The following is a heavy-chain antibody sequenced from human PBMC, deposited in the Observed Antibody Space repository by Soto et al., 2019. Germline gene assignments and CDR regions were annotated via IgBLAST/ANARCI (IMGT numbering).Heavy chain of an antibody. J-gene: IGHJ4*02. V-gene: IGHV3-30*03. Sequence: PGGSLRLSCAASGFTFSSYGTHWARQAPGKGLEWVAVISYDGSNKYYADSVKGRFTISRDNSKNTLYLQMNSLRAEDTAVYYCAILPGPGTGEFDYWGQGTLVTVSS. CDR3: AILPGPGTGEFDY. CDR2: ISYDGSNK. D-gene: IGHD1-7*01. CDR1: GFTFSSYG.